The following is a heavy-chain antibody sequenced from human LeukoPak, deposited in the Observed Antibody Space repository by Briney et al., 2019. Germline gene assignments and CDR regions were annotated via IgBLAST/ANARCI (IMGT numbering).Heavy chain of an antibody. D-gene: IGHD2-21*02. CDR3: ARDGPRVGLDCGGDCYYWYFDI. CDR2: IYYSGST. CDR1: GGSIGYYY. Sequence: SSETLSLTCTVSGGSIGYYYWSWIRQPPGKGLEWIGYIYYSGSTNYNPSLESRVTISVDTSKNQFSLKLNSVTAADTAVYYCARDGPRVGLDCGGDCYYWYFDIWGRGTLVTVSS. J-gene: IGHJ2*01. V-gene: IGHV4-59*01.